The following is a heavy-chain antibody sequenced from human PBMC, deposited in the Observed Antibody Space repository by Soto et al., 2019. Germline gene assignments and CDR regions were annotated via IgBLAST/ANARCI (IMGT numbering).Heavy chain of an antibody. J-gene: IGHJ2*01. CDR3: ARVVTVVKSFHYWYFDL. V-gene: IGHV1-18*01. D-gene: IGHD2-15*01. Sequence: ASVKVSCKASGYTFTSYGISWVRQAPGQGLEWMGWISAYNGNTNYAQKLQGRVTMTTDTSTSTAYMELSSLRSEDTAVYYCARVVTVVKSFHYWYFDLWGRGTLVTVSS. CDR1: GYTFTSYG. CDR2: ISAYNGNT.